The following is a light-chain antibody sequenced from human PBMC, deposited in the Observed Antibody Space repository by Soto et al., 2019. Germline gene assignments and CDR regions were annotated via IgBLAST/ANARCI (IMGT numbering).Light chain of an antibody. V-gene: IGKV1-6*01. CDR3: LQDYNYPWT. CDR2: AAS. CDR1: QGIRNE. J-gene: IGKJ1*01. Sequence: AIQMTQSPSSLSASVGDRVTITCRASQGIRNELGWYQQKPGKAPKLLIYAASSLQSGVSSRFRGSGSGTDFTLTISSLQPEDFATYYCLQDYNYPWTFGQGTKVEIK.